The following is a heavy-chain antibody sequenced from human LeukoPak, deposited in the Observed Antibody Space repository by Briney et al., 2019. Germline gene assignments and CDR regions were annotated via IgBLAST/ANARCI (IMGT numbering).Heavy chain of an antibody. Sequence: GRSLRLSCAASGFTFDDYAMHWVRQAPGKGLEWVSGISRNSGRIGYADSVKGRFTISRDSAKNSLYLLMNSLRAEDTALYYCAKDISYSSSSGVFDYWGQGTLVTVSS. D-gene: IGHD6-6*01. J-gene: IGHJ4*02. CDR1: GFTFDDYA. CDR2: ISRNSGRI. CDR3: AKDISYSSSSGVFDY. V-gene: IGHV3-9*01.